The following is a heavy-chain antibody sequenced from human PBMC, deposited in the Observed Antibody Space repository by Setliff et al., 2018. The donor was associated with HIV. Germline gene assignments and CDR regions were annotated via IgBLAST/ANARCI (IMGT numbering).Heavy chain of an antibody. Sequence: GGSLRLSCATSGFTFSNFWMTWVRQTPGKGLEWVANIKEDGSETFYVDSVKGRFTMSRDNAKNLVYLEMNSLKVEDTAVYYCARDATRGGDFDFWGQGTLVTVSS. CDR2: IKEDGSET. J-gene: IGHJ4*02. V-gene: IGHV3-7*01. CDR1: GFTFSNFW. CDR3: ARDATRGGDFDF. D-gene: IGHD1-26*01.